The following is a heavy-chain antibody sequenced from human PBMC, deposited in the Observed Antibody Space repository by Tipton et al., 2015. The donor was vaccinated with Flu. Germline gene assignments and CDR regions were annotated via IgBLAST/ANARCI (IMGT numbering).Heavy chain of an antibody. CDR1: GGTFSSYA. CDR2: IIPILGIA. Sequence: QVQLVQSGPEVKKPGSSVKVSCKASGGTFSSYAISWVRQAPGQGLEWMGGIIPILGIANYAQKFQGRVTITADESTSTAYVELSSLRSEDTAVYYCARGSSYYYDSSGYYSPFYYWGQGTLVTVSS. D-gene: IGHD3-22*01. V-gene: IGHV1-69*01. J-gene: IGHJ4*02. CDR3: ARGSSYYYDSSGYYSPFYY.